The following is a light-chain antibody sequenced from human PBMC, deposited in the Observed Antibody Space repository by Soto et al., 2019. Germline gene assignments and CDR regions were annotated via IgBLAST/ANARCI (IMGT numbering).Light chain of an antibody. CDR1: QSISRW. CDR2: DSS. V-gene: IGKV1-5*01. Sequence: DIPMTQSPSTLSASVGDRVTITCRASQSISRWLAWYQHKPGKALKLLIYDSSNLGSGVPSRFSGSGSGTEFTLTISSLQPDDVATYYCQQYNSNFGPGTKVDIK. J-gene: IGKJ3*01. CDR3: QQYNSN.